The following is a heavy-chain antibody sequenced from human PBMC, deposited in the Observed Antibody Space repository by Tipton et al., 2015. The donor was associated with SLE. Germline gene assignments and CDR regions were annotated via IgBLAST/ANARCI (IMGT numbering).Heavy chain of an antibody. CDR3: ARLGIAGGEGFDY. D-gene: IGHD6-13*01. J-gene: IGHJ4*02. CDR2: INHSGSI. CDR1: GGFFSGYY. V-gene: IGHV4-34*01. Sequence: TLSLTCAVYGGFFSGYYWSWIRQPPGEGLEWIGEINHSGSINYNPSLESRVTISLDTSKNQFSLKLNSVTAADTAVYHCARLGIAGGEGFDYWGQGTLVTVSS.